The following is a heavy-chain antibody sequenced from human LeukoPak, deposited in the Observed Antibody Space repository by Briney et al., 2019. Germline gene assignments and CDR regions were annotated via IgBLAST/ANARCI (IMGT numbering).Heavy chain of an antibody. Sequence: ASVKVSCKASGYTFSSYGIGWVRQAPRQGLEWMGWITAGNGNTNYAQKVQGRVTMTTDTSTSTAYMELRSLRTDDTAVYFCARYFTRGYSYGYNAFDIWGQGTMVTVSS. D-gene: IGHD5-18*01. J-gene: IGHJ3*02. CDR2: ITAGNGNT. CDR1: GYTFSSYG. CDR3: ARYFTRGYSYGYNAFDI. V-gene: IGHV1-18*01.